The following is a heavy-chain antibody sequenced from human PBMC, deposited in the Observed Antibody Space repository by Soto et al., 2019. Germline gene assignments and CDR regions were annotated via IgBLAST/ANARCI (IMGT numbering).Heavy chain of an antibody. D-gene: IGHD6-19*01. CDR1: GASISSGGYY. Sequence: QVQLQESGPGLVKPSQTLSLPCTVSGASISSGGYYWNWVRQHPGKGLEWIGFIYYNGNTYYNPSLKGRVTISVDTSTTQTSLTLASVTPADTAVYYCARDGLGMAVAGLFYSCAMDVWGRGTTVTVSS. J-gene: IGHJ6*02. V-gene: IGHV4-31*03. CDR3: ARDGLGMAVAGLFYSCAMDV. CDR2: IYYNGNT.